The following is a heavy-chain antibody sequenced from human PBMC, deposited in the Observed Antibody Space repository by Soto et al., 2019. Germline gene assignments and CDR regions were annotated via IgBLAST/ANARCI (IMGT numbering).Heavy chain of an antibody. V-gene: IGHV3-23*01. CDR1: GFTFSIYA. Sequence: EVQLLESGGGLVQPGGSLRLSCEASGFTFSIYAMTWVRQAPGKGLEWVSYITGSGGGTYYADSVKVRFTSSRDNSKNTLFLQMNSLRAEDTAVYYCAREIRVAGRRNYFDYWGQGALVTVSS. CDR3: AREIRVAGRRNYFDY. J-gene: IGHJ4*02. CDR2: ITGSGGGT. D-gene: IGHD6-19*01.